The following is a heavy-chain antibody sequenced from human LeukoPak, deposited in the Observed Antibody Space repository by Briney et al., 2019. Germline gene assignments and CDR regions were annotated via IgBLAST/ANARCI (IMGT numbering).Heavy chain of an antibody. Sequence: KPSETLSLTCTVSGGSISSYYWSWIRQPPGKGLEWIGYIYYSGSTNYNPSLKSRVTISVDTSKNQFSLKLSSVTAADTAVYYCARDRGMGRGYYYYGMDVWGQGTTVTVSS. CDR3: ARDRGMGRGYYYYGMDV. V-gene: IGHV4-59*12. D-gene: IGHD3-10*01. CDR1: GGSISSYY. J-gene: IGHJ6*02. CDR2: IYYSGST.